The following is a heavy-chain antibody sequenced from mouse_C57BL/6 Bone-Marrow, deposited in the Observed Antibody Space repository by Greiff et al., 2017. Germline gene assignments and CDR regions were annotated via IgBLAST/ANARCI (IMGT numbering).Heavy chain of an antibody. CDR2: LAPEGGDT. CDR3: ASGSNYDYFDY. D-gene: IGHD2-5*01. J-gene: IGHJ2*01. Sequence: EVQLQQSGAELVKPGASVKLSCKASGFNIKDYYMHWVKQRTEQGLEWIGRLAPEGGDTNYAPNFQGKATLTADTSSNTAYMQLSSLTSEDTDVYYCASGSNYDYFDYWGQGTTLTVSS. CDR1: GFNIKDYY. V-gene: IGHV14-2*01.